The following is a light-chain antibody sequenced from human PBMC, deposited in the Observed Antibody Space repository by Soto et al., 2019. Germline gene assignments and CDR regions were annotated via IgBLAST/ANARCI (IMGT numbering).Light chain of an antibody. J-gene: IGKJ5*01. V-gene: IGKV3-15*01. Sequence: IVMTQSPDTLSVSPGERATLSCRASQGVSSNLAWYQQKPGQAPRLLIYDTYTRATGTPVRFSGSGSGTEFTLTISSLQSEDFAVYYCQQYNNWPPITFGQGTRLEIK. CDR1: QGVSSN. CDR3: QQYNNWPPIT. CDR2: DTY.